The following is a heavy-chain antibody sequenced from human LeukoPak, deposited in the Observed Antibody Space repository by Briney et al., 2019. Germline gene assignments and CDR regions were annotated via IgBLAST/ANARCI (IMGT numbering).Heavy chain of an antibody. D-gene: IGHD2-21*01. CDR3: VRGDWYFES. J-gene: IGHJ4*02. V-gene: IGHV3-7*04. CDR2: VNRDGTEK. CDR1: GFHFSDSR. Sequence: GSLRLSCVTSGFHFSDSRMTWVRQAPGKGLQWVANVNRDGTEKHFLDSVEGRFTISRDNAKKSLYLQMSSLRPQDTAVYFCVRGDWYFESWGQGTLVTVSS.